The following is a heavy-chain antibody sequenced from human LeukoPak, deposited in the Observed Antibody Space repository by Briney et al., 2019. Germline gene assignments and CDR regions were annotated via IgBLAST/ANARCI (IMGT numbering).Heavy chain of an antibody. D-gene: IGHD3-10*01. CDR2: ISWDDDK. Sequence: SGPTLVNPTQTLTLTCTFSEFSLSTSGVGVGWIRQPPGKALEWLALISWDDDKRYSPSLKSRLTITKDTSKNQVVLTMTNMDPVDTATYYCAHSGGEKYYYGSYRFDPWGQGTLVTVSS. CDR1: EFSLSTSGVG. J-gene: IGHJ5*02. V-gene: IGHV2-5*02. CDR3: AHSGGEKYYYGSYRFDP.